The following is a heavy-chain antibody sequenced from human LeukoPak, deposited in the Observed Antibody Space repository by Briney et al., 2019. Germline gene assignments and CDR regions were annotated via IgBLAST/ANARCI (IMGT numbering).Heavy chain of an antibody. CDR2: ICYSGST. CDR3: ASASAAHDY. CDR1: GGSISSYY. D-gene: IGHD6-25*01. Sequence: SGTLSLTCTVSGGSISSYYWSWIRQPPGKGLEWIGYICYSGSTNYNPSLKSRVTISVDTSKNQFSLKLSSVTAADTAVYYCASASAAHDYWGQGTLGTLSS. J-gene: IGHJ4*02. V-gene: IGHV4-59*01.